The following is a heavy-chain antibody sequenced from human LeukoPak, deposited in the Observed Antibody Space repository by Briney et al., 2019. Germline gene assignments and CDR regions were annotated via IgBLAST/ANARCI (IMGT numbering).Heavy chain of an antibody. J-gene: IGHJ5*02. D-gene: IGHD6-13*01. Sequence: PSETLSLTCTVSGGSISSSPYYWGWIRQPPGKGLEWIGSIYHSGSTFYDPSLKSRVTISIDTSRNQFSLRLNSVTSADTAVYFCARGPDYSSSYAANWFDPGGEGTLVTVSS. CDR1: GGSISSSPYY. V-gene: IGHV4-39*01. CDR2: IYHSGST. CDR3: ARGPDYSSSYAANWFDP.